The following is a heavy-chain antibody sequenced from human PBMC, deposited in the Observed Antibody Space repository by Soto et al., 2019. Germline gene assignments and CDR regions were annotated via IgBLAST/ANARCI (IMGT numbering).Heavy chain of an antibody. CDR3: ARHGYGDYAPRGFDP. CDR1: GGSISSYY. D-gene: IGHD4-17*01. J-gene: IGHJ5*02. Sequence: SETLSLTCTVSGGSISSYYWSWIRQPPGKGLEWIGYIYYSGTTYYNPSLKSRVTISVDTSKNQFSLKLSSVTAADTAVYYCARHGYGDYAPRGFDPWGQGTLVTVSS. CDR2: IYYSGTT. V-gene: IGHV4-59*08.